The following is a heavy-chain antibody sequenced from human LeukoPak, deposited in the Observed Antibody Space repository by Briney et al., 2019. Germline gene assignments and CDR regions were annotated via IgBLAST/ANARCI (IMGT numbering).Heavy chain of an antibody. CDR3: ARTQDSYYYDSSGYHFDY. D-gene: IGHD3-22*01. J-gene: IGHJ4*02. CDR1: GFTLSSYA. V-gene: IGHV3-23*01. Sequence: PGGSLRLSCAASGFTLSSYAMSWVRQAPGKGLQWGSSISDGGGTTYYADSVKGRFTISRDNAKNSLHLQMNSLRAEDTAVYFCARTQDSYYYDSSGYHFDYWGQGTLVTVSS. CDR2: ISDGGGTT.